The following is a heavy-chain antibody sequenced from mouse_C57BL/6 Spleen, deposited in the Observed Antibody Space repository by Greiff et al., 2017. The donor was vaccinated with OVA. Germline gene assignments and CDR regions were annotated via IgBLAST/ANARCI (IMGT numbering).Heavy chain of an antibody. CDR3: AIGGYEDYAMDY. J-gene: IGHJ4*01. CDR1: GYTFTSYW. Sequence: QVQLQQPGAELVKPGASVKVSCKASGYTFTSYWMHWVKQRPGQGLEWIGRIHPSDSDTNYNQKFKGKATLTVDKSSSTAYMQVSSLTSEDSAVYYCAIGGYEDYAMDYWGQGTSVTVSS. D-gene: IGHD2-14*01. V-gene: IGHV1-74*01. CDR2: IHPSDSDT.